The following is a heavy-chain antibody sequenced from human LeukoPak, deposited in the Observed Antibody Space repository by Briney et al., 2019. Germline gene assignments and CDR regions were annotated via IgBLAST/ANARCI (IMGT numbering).Heavy chain of an antibody. V-gene: IGHV4-4*07. Sequence: PSETLSLTCTVSGGSISSYYWSWIRQPAGKGLEWIGRIYTSGSTNYNPSLKSRVTMSVDTTKNQFSLKLSSVTAADTAVYYCARDVIVVVPAAIYYYYYYMDVWGKGTTVTVSS. J-gene: IGHJ6*03. CDR2: IYTSGST. CDR1: GGSISSYY. D-gene: IGHD2-2*01. CDR3: ARDVIVVVPAAIYYYYYYMDV.